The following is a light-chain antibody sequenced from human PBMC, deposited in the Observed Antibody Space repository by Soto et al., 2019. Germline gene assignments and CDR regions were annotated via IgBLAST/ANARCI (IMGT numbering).Light chain of an antibody. V-gene: IGLV3-21*04. CDR3: QVWDSSTDHNYV. CDR1: NIGSKS. CDR2: YDS. J-gene: IGLJ1*01. Sequence: SYELTQPPSVSVATGKTARITCGGNNIGSKSVHWYQQKPGQAPVLVIYYDSDRPSGIPERFSGSNSGNTATLTISRVEAGYEADYYCQVWDSSTDHNYVFGTGTKLTVL.